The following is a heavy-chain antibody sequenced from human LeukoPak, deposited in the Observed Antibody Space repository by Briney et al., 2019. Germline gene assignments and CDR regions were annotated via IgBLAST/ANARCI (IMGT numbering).Heavy chain of an antibody. J-gene: IGHJ4*02. CDR3: ARVRVGAYYFDY. D-gene: IGHD1-26*01. CDR2: ISYDGSNK. Sequence: GGSLRLSCAASGFTFSSYAMHWVRQAPGKGLEWVAVISYDGSNKYYADSVEGRFTISRDNSRNTLYLQMNSLRAEDTAVYYCARVRVGAYYFDYWGQGTLVTVSS. CDR1: GFTFSSYA. V-gene: IGHV3-30-3*01.